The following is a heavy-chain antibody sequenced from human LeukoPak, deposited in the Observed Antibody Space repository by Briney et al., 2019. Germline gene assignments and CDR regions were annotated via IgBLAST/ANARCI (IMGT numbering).Heavy chain of an antibody. Sequence: GGSLRLSCVVSGFNFRDAAMTWVRQAPGKGLEWVSYITTTSSTIYYADSVKGRFTMSRDSAKNSLYLQMNSLRDEDTAVYYCAREVINWGQGTLVTVSS. CDR3: AREVIN. V-gene: IGHV3-48*02. CDR1: GFNFRDAA. D-gene: IGHD2/OR15-2a*01. CDR2: ITTTSSTI. J-gene: IGHJ4*02.